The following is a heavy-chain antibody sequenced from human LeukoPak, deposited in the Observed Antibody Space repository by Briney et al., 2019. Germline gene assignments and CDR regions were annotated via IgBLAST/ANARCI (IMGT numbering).Heavy chain of an antibody. CDR3: ARESVSLWLFPYHFDY. D-gene: IGHD3-22*01. J-gene: IGHJ4*02. V-gene: IGHV4-39*07. CDR1: GASLSSSSHY. Sequence: SETLSLTCIVSGASLSSSSHYWGWPRQPPGRGLEGIGSIYYSGSTYYTPSLKSRVTISVDTSKNQFSLKLRPVTAADTAVYYCARESVSLWLFPYHFDYWGQGTLVTVSS. CDR2: IYYSGST.